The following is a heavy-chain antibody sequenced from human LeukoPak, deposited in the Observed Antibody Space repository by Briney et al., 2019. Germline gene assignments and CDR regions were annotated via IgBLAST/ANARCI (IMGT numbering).Heavy chain of an antibody. CDR2: INPSGGST. J-gene: IGHJ5*02. CDR3: ARGSYGSGGNWFDP. CDR1: GFTFSSYG. V-gene: IGHV1-46*01. D-gene: IGHD3-10*01. Sequence: GGSLRLSCAASGFTFSSYGMHWVRQAPGQGLEWMGIINPSGGSTSYAQKFQGRVTMTRDTSTSTVYMELSSLRSEDTAVYYCARGSYGSGGNWFDPWGQGTLVTVSS.